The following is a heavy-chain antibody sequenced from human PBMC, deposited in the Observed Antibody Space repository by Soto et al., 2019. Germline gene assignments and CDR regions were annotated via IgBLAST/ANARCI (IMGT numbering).Heavy chain of an antibody. Sequence: PGGSLRLSCAASGFTVSSNYMSWVRQAPGKGLEWVSVIYSGGSTYYADSVKGRFTISRDNSKNTLYLQMNSLRAEDTAVYYCASMGGRPYSSSWYYFDYWGQGTLVTVSS. D-gene: IGHD6-13*01. CDR3: ASMGGRPYSSSWYYFDY. J-gene: IGHJ4*02. V-gene: IGHV3-66*01. CDR1: GFTVSSNY. CDR2: IYSGGST.